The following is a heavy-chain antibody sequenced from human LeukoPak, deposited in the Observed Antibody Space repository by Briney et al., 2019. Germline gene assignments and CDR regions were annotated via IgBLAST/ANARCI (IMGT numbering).Heavy chain of an antibody. V-gene: IGHV1-69*04. CDR3: ARGDWNGRFDY. J-gene: IGHJ4*02. CDR1: GGTFSSYA. Sequence: SVKVSCKASGGTFSSYAISWVRQAPGQGLEWMGRIIPILGIANYAQKFQGRVTITADKSTSTAYMELSSLRPEDTAVYYCARGDWNGRFDYWGQGTLVTVSS. CDR2: IIPILGIA. D-gene: IGHD1-1*01.